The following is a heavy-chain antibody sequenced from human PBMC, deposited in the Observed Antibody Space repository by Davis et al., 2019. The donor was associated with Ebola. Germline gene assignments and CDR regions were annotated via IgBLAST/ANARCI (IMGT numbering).Heavy chain of an antibody. CDR2: INHSGST. Sequence: SETLSLTCAVYGGSFSGYYWSWIRQPPGKGLEWIGEINHSGSTNYNPSLKSRVTISVDTSKNQFSLKLSSVTAADTAVYYCARLPRGSSSWYYYYYGMDVWGQGTTVTVSS. J-gene: IGHJ6*02. V-gene: IGHV4-34*01. D-gene: IGHD6-13*01. CDR1: GGSFSGYY. CDR3: ARLPRGSSSWYYYYYGMDV.